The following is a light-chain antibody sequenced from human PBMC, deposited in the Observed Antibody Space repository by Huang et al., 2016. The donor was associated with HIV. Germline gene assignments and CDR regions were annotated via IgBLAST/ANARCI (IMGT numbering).Light chain of an antibody. CDR1: QDINNH. J-gene: IGKJ4*01. CDR2: YAS. Sequence: DIQMTQSPSSLSASVGDRVIISCQASQDINNHLNWYQQKSGKAPTFLISYASNLQTGVPARFSGSGSGTNFSFAISSLQPEDIATYYCQQYNDVPLTFGGGTKVNVK. CDR3: QQYNDVPLT. V-gene: IGKV1-33*01.